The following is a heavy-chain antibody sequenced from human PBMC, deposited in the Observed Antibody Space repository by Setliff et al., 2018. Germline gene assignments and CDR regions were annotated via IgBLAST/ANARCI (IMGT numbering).Heavy chain of an antibody. D-gene: IGHD3-3*01. CDR1: GFTFGDYA. Sequence: GGSLRLSCTASGFTFGDYAMSWVRQAPGKGLEWVARIRKKTNSYATTYAASVEGRFTISRDDSKNTAYLQMNSLTTADTAIYYCTRGFQYYFDFWGQGTLVTVSS. V-gene: IGHV3-73*01. CDR2: IRKKTNSYAT. J-gene: IGHJ4*02. CDR3: TRGFQYYFDF.